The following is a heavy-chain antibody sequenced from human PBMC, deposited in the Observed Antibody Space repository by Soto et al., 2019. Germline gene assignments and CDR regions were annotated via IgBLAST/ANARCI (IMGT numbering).Heavy chain of an antibody. CDR3: AKEVGSGSYYYYYGMDV. V-gene: IGHV3-30*18. CDR2: ISYDGSNK. J-gene: IGHJ6*02. D-gene: IGHD1-26*01. Sequence: GGSLRLSCAASGFTFSSYGMHWVRQAPGKGLEWVAVISYDGSNKYYADSVKGRFTISRDNSKNTLYLQMNSLRAEDTAVYYCAKEVGSGSYYYYYGMDVWGQGTTVTVSS. CDR1: GFTFSSYG.